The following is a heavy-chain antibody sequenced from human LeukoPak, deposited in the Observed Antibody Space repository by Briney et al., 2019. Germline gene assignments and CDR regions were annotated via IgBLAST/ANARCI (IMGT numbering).Heavy chain of an antibody. J-gene: IGHJ4*02. CDR3: ARDNSRHYFDY. CDR2: IYSGGST. Sequence: GGSLRLSCAASGFTVSSNHMSWVRQAPGKGLEWVSVIYSGGSTYYADSVKGRFTIPRDNSKNTLYLQMNSLRAEDTALYYCARDNSRHYFDYWGQGTLVTVSS. V-gene: IGHV3-53*01. CDR1: GFTVSSNH. D-gene: IGHD6-25*01.